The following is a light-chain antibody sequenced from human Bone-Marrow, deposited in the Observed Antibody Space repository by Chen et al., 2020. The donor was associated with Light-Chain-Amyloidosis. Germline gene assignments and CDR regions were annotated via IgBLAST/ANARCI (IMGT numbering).Light chain of an antibody. CDR1: NIGSTS. Sequence: YVLTQPSSVSVAPGQTATLAGGGNNIGSTSVHWYQQTPGQAPLLVVYDDCDRPSGIPERLSGSNSGNTATLTISRVEAGDEADYYCQVWDRSSDRPVFGGGTKLTVL. J-gene: IGLJ3*02. CDR3: QVWDRSSDRPV. CDR2: DDC. V-gene: IGLV3-21*02.